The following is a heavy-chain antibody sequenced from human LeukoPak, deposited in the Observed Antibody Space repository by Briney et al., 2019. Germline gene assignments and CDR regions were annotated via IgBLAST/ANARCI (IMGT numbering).Heavy chain of an antibody. D-gene: IGHD3-10*01. CDR3: ARDPWARGWFDP. J-gene: IGHJ5*02. CDR1: GGSISSGSYY. V-gene: IGHV4-61*02. CDR2: IYTSGST. Sequence: SETLSLTCTVSGGSISSGSYYWSWIRQPGGKGLEWIGRIYTSGSTNYNPSLKSRVTISVDTSKNQFSLKLSSVTAADTAVYYCARDPWARGWFDPWGQGTLVTVSS.